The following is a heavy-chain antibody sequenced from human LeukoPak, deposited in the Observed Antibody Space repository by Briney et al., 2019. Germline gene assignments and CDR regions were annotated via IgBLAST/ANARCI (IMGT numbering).Heavy chain of an antibody. V-gene: IGHV4-59*01. CDR3: ARLVRGRLDY. CDR2: IYYSVST. Sequence: SETLSLTCTVSGGSISSYYWSWIRQPPGKGLEWIGYIYYSVSTNYNPPLKSRVTISVDTSKNQFSLKLSSVTAADTAVYYCARLVRGRLDYWGQGTLVTVSS. J-gene: IGHJ4*02. CDR1: GGSISSYY. D-gene: IGHD3-10*01.